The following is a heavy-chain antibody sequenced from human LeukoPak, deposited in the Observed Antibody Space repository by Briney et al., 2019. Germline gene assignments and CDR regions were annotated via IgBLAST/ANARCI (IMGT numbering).Heavy chain of an antibody. D-gene: IGHD4-23*01. Sequence: GGSLRLSCAASGFTFSSNGMSWVRQAPGKGLEWVSVIGGSGGNIHYVDSVKGRFTISRDNSKSTLYLQMNSLRAEDTATYYCAKDIRWSFDYWGQGTLVTVSS. CDR1: GFTFSSNG. V-gene: IGHV3-23*01. J-gene: IGHJ4*02. CDR2: IGGSGGNI. CDR3: AKDIRWSFDY.